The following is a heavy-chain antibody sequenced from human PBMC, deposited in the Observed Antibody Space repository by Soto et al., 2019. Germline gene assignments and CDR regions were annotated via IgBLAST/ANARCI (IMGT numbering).Heavy chain of an antibody. CDR3: ARGRYSPPEEIEYYYYGMDV. CDR2: ISAYNGNT. V-gene: IGHV1-18*01. J-gene: IGHJ6*02. Sequence: AASLKVSCKASGYTFTSYGISWVRQAPGQGLEWMRWISAYNGNTNYAQKLQGRVTMTTDTSTSTAYMELRSLRSGDTAVYYCARGRYSPPEEIEYYYYGMDVWGQGTTVTVSS. D-gene: IGHD3-9*01. CDR1: GYTFTSYG.